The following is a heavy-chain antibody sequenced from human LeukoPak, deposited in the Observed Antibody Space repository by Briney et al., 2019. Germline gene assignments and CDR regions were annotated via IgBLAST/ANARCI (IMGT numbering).Heavy chain of an antibody. V-gene: IGHV4-59*08. J-gene: IGHJ6*02. CDR3: ARVGGGSDPYYAMDV. D-gene: IGHD2-15*01. CDR1: GGSISTYY. CDR2: IYNSGST. Sequence: PSETLSLTRTVSGGSISTYYWSWIRKPPGKGLEWIGHIYNSGSTNYSPSLKSRVTISVDTSKNQFSLKLNSVNPEDTAVYYCARVGGGSDPYYAMDVWGQGTTVTVSS.